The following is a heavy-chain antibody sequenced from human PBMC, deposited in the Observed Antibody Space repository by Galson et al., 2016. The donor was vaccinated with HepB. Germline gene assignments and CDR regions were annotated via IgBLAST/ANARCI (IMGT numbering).Heavy chain of an antibody. CDR3: ATSQNTLTGNPGAFDL. J-gene: IGHJ3*01. CDR2: ISGFNSNT. Sequence: SVKVSCKASGLTLSNYGFTWVRQAPGQGLEWLGWISGFNSNTDYTERLQGRVTMTTDPSTSTAYMELRSLRSDDTAVYYCATSQNTLTGNPGAFDLWGQGTKVIVSS. D-gene: IGHD3-9*01. V-gene: IGHV1-18*01. CDR1: GLTLSNYG.